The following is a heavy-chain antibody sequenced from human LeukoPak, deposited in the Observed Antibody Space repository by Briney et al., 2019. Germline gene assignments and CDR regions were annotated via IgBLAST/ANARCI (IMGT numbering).Heavy chain of an antibody. V-gene: IGHV4-59*01. D-gene: IGHD5-24*01. J-gene: IGHJ4*02. CDR2: IYYSVST. CDR1: GGSISSDY. CDR3: ARIPAGYNHFDY. Sequence: PSETLSLTCTVSGGSISSDYWSWIRQPPGKGREWIGYIYYSVSTNYNPSLKSRVTISVDTSKNQFSLKLTSVTAADTAVYYCARIPAGYNHFDYWGQGTLVTVSS.